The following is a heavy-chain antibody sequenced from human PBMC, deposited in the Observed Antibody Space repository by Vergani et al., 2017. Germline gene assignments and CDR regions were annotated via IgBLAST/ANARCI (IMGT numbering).Heavy chain of an antibody. CDR3: ARSPKGAVTTYWFDP. CDR2: INHSGST. J-gene: IGHJ5*02. Sequence: QVQLQQWGAGLLKPSETLSLTCAVYGGSFSGYYWSWIRQPPGKGLEWIGEINHSGSTNYNPSLKRRVTISVDTSKNQFSLKLSSVTAADTALYYCARSPKGAVTTYWFDPWGQGTLVTVSS. V-gene: IGHV4-34*01. CDR1: GGSFSGYY. D-gene: IGHD4-17*01.